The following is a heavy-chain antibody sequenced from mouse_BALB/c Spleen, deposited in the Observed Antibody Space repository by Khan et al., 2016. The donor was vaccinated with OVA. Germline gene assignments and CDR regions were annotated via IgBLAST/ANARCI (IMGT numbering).Heavy chain of an antibody. J-gene: IGHJ3*01. CDR3: SRSDGNYWFAY. CDR1: GYTLTNYG. D-gene: IGHD2-1*01. V-gene: IGHV9-3-1*01. CDR2: INTYTGEA. Sequence: QIQLVQSGPELKKPGETVKISCKASGYTLTNYGMNWVKQAPGKGLKWMGWINTYTGEATYADDFKGRFVFTLETPASIAYLKINNLKAEDTATYFCSRSDGNYWFAYWGQGTLVTVSA.